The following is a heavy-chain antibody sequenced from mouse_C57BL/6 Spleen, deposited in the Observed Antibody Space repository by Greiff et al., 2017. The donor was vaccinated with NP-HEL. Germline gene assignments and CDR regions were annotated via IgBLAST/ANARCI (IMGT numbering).Heavy chain of an antibody. D-gene: IGHD1-1*01. Sequence: EVQLVESGGGLVQPKGSLKLSCAASGFSFNTYAMNWVRQAPGKGLEWVARIRSKSNNYATYYADSVKDRFTISREDSESMLYLQMNNLKTEDTAMYYCVRQGLRYPHFDYWGQGTTLTVSS. CDR3: VRQGLRYPHFDY. V-gene: IGHV10-1*01. CDR2: IRSKSNNYAT. CDR1: GFSFNTYA. J-gene: IGHJ2*01.